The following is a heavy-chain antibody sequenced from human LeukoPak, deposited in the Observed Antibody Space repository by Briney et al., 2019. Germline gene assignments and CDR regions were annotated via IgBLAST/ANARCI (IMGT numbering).Heavy chain of an antibody. D-gene: IGHD3-16*01. V-gene: IGHV4-39*07. CDR3: ARAFWGSHSDVHYYYYMDV. CDR1: GDSIYSSRDY. Sequence: PSETLSLTCTVSGDSIYSSRDYWGWIRQPPGKGLEWIGIISNSGSTYYNPSLKSRVTISLETSKNQFFLKMSSVTAADTAVYYCARAFWGSHSDVHYYYYMDVWGKGTTVTVSS. J-gene: IGHJ6*03. CDR2: ISNSGST.